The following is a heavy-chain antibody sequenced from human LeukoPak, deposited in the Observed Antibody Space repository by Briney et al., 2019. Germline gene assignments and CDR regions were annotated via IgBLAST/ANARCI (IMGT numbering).Heavy chain of an antibody. V-gene: IGHV3-23*01. J-gene: IGHJ4*02. D-gene: IGHD7-27*01. Sequence: GGSLRLSCAASGFTFSNYVMIWVRQAPGKGLEGVSIIGTSGGDIHYADSVKGRFSISRDNSENTLSLQMNSLRVDDTAVYYCARDPNWGSGYWGQGTLVTVSS. CDR3: ARDPNWGSGY. CDR1: GFTFSNYV. CDR2: IGTSGGDI.